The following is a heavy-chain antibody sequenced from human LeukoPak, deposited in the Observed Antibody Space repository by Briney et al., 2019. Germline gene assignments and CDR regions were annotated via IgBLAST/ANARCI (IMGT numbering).Heavy chain of an antibody. CDR2: IDSDATST. V-gene: IGHV3-74*01. CDR1: GFTFRDYW. D-gene: IGHD3-10*01. CDR3: ARESYYGLGSYSY. Sequence: PGGSLGLSCAASGFTFRDYWMHWVRQAPGKGLMWVSHIDSDATSTYYTDSVKGRFTISRDNAKNTVYLQMNSLRAEDTAIYYCARESYYGLGSYSYWGQGTLVTVSS. J-gene: IGHJ4*02.